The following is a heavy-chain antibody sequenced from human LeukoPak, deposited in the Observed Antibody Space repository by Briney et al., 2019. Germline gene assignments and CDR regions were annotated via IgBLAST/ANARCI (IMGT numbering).Heavy chain of an antibody. D-gene: IGHD2-2*02. Sequence: GGSLRLSWAASGFTFSTYAMHWVRQAPGKGLEWVAVISYDGSSQYYADSVKGRFTISRDNSKNTMYLQMNSLRAEDTAVYYCARDRDCSSTSCYNAFDIWGQGTMVTVSS. CDR2: ISYDGSSQ. V-gene: IGHV3-30*01. CDR3: ARDRDCSSTSCYNAFDI. J-gene: IGHJ3*02. CDR1: GFTFSTYA.